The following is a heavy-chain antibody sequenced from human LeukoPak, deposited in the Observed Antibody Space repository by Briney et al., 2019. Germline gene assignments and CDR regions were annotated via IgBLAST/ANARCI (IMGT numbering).Heavy chain of an antibody. V-gene: IGHV3-23*01. CDR1: GFTFSNYA. J-gene: IGHJ4*02. CDR2: ISGSGDST. Sequence: GGSLRLSCAASGFTFSNYAMSWVRQAPGKGPERVSAISGSGDSTYYADSVKGRFTISRDSSMETLYLQMNSLRAEDTATYFCAKRLSFGVAIGDFDYWGQGTLVTVSS. D-gene: IGHD3-3*01. CDR3: AKRLSFGVAIGDFDY.